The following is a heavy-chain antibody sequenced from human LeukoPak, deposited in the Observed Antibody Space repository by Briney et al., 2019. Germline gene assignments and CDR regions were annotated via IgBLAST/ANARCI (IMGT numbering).Heavy chain of an antibody. CDR1: GGSISSYY. CDR2: IYYSGST. CDR3: ARVGATGY. Sequence: SETLSLTCTVSGGSISSYYWSWIRQPPGKGLEWIGYIYYSGSTNYNPSLKSRVTISIDTSKNQFSLKLSSVAAADTAVYYCARVGATGYWGQGTLVTVSS. D-gene: IGHD1-26*01. J-gene: IGHJ4*02. V-gene: IGHV4-59*01.